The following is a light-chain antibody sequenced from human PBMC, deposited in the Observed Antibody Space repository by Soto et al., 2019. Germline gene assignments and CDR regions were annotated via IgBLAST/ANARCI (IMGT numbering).Light chain of an antibody. J-gene: IGKJ4*01. Sequence: EKLMSQSPATLSVSPGERVTLSCRASQNIHNHMSWFLQKPCQTPRLLIYDAIIRAADVPARFSGSWSGTEFTLTIGGLHSEDFAVYYCQQYDAWPLTFGGGTKVEIK. V-gene: IGKV3-15*01. CDR3: QQYDAWPLT. CDR1: QNIHNH. CDR2: DAI.